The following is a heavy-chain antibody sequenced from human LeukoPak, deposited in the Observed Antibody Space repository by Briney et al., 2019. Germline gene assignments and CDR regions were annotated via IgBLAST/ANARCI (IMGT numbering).Heavy chain of an antibody. D-gene: IGHD6-6*01. CDR3: ARGRLSPDP. J-gene: IGHJ5*02. V-gene: IGHV3-21*01. CDR2: ITPRGDYI. Sequence: PGGSLRLSCAASGFTFSDYTMSWVRQAPGKGLEWVSSITPRGDYIYYADSLKGRFTISRDNAKNSLYLQMNSLRAEDTAVYYCARGRLSPDPWGQGTLVTVSS. CDR1: GFTFSDYT.